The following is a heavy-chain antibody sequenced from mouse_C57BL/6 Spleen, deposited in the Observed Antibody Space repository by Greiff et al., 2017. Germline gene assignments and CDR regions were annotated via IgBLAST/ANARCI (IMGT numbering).Heavy chain of an antibody. CDR2: ISNGGGST. Sequence: VKLVASGGGLVQPGGSLKLSCAASGFTFRDYSLYWVRQTPEKRLEWVAYISNGGGSTYYPAPVEGRFTLSRDNAKNTLYLQMSRLKSEDTAMYYCARPYDYDSWFAYWGQGTLVTVSA. CDR1: GFTFRDYS. CDR3: ARPYDYDSWFAY. J-gene: IGHJ3*01. V-gene: IGHV5-12*01. D-gene: IGHD2-4*01.